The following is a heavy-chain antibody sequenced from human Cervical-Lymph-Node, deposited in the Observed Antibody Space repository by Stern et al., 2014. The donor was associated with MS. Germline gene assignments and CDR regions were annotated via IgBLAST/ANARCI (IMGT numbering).Heavy chain of an antibody. Sequence: EVQLVQSGPEVKRPGESLRISCKGSGYSFTGYWITWVRQMAGKGLEWMGRTDPSESYVKYSPSFQGHVTISADKSISTAYLQWSSLKASDTAMYYCARHDSAGTILYWGQGTLVTVSS. CDR3: ARHDSAGTILY. J-gene: IGHJ4*02. CDR2: TDPSESYV. CDR1: GYSFTGYW. D-gene: IGHD1-7*01. V-gene: IGHV5-10-1*03.